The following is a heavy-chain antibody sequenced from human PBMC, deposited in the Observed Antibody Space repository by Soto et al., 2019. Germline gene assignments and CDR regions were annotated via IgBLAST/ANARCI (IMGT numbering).Heavy chain of an antibody. CDR3: ARDPQSRIRGRAFFDY. D-gene: IGHD3-3*02. V-gene: IGHV3-33*01. Sequence: PGGSLRLSCVASGFTLGSFGMHWVRQTPDKGLAWVALIWYDRSNKKTEDSVKGLFPVTKDNFKNTLYLQVNSLTAEDTAIYYCARDPQSRIRGRAFFDYWGQGTLVTVSS. CDR1: GFTLGSFG. CDR2: IWYDRSNK. J-gene: IGHJ4*02.